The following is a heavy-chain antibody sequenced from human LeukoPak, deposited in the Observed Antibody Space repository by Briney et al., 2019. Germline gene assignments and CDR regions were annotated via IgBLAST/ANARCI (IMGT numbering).Heavy chain of an antibody. Sequence: SETLSLTCSVSGGSISSYYWSWIRQPPGKGLEWLGYIYYTGSTYYNPSLKSRVTVSKDASKTQFSLKLSSVTAADTAVYYCARHNGDYAAFDIWGQGTMVIASS. V-gene: IGHV4-59*08. CDR3: ARHNGDYAAFDI. J-gene: IGHJ3*02. CDR1: GGSISSYY. D-gene: IGHD4-17*01. CDR2: IYYTGST.